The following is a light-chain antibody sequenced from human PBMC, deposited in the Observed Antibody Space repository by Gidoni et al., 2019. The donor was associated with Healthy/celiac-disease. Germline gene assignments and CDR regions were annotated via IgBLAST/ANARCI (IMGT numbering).Light chain of an antibody. V-gene: IGLV2-23*02. Sequence: SALTQPAPVSGSPGQSITISCTGTSSDVGSYNLVSWYQQHPGKAPKLMIYEVSKRPSGVSNRFSGSKSGNTASLTISGLQAEDEADYYCCSYAGSVVFGGGTKLTVL. CDR3: CSYAGSVV. CDR1: SSDVGSYNL. CDR2: EVS. J-gene: IGLJ2*01.